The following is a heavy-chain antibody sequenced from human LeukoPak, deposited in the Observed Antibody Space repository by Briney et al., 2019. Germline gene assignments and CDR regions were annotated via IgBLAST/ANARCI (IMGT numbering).Heavy chain of an antibody. Sequence: PSETLSLTCVVSGFFISSGYYWGWIRQPPGKGLEWIANIHVSGTTFYNSSLNSRVAISIDTSKNQFSLKLSSVTAADTAVYFCAREAERRIVNWGRGTLVTVSS. V-gene: IGHV4-38-2*02. CDR1: GFFISSGYY. J-gene: IGHJ4*02. D-gene: IGHD1-1*01. CDR2: IHVSGTT. CDR3: AREAERRIVN.